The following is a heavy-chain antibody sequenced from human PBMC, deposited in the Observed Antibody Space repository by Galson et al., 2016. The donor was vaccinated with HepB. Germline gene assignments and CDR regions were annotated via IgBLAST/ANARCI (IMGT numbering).Heavy chain of an antibody. D-gene: IGHD6-19*01. Sequence: SLRLSCAASGFTFSSYTMSWVRQAPGMGLEWVSSISGSGSFTYFANSVKVRFTISRDNSKNTLYLQMNSLRAEDTATYYCAKDPGRGSGWVFFDSWGQGTLVTDSS. CDR2: ISGSGSFT. J-gene: IGHJ4*02. CDR3: AKDPGRGSGWVFFDS. V-gene: IGHV3-23*01. CDR1: GFTFSSYT.